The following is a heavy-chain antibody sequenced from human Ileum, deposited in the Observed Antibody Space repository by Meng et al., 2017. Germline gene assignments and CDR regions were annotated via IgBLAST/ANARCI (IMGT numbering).Heavy chain of an antibody. J-gene: IGHJ4*02. Sequence: QVQLVQSGAEGKKPGASVKVSCKASGYIFTRYGIGGVRQAPGQGLEWMGWISAYSGNTKYAQKLQGRVTMTTDTSTSTAYMELRNLRSDDTAVYYCARDTVGTTLGDYWGQGTLVTVSS. V-gene: IGHV1-18*01. CDR1: GYIFTRYG. CDR2: ISAYSGNT. D-gene: IGHD4-23*01. CDR3: ARDTVGTTLGDY.